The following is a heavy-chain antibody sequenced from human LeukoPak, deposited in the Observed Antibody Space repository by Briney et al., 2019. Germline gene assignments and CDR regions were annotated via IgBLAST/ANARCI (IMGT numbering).Heavy chain of an antibody. CDR3: ARDRGYNTLEH. Sequence: GESMRLSCAASGFTFSSSWMSWVRQAPGNGLEWVASMNPVGGETYYIDSVRGRFTISRDNPKHSLYLQMNSLRTEDTAVYYCARDRGYNTLEHWAQGTLVSVSS. J-gene: IGHJ4*02. CDR2: MNPVGGET. D-gene: IGHD5-24*01. V-gene: IGHV3-7*01. CDR1: GFTFSSSW.